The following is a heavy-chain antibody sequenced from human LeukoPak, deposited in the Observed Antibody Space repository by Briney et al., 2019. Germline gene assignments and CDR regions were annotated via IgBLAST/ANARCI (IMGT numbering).Heavy chain of an antibody. V-gene: IGHV1-58*02. CDR1: GFTFTSSA. J-gene: IGHJ5*02. Sequence: ASVKVSCKASGFTFTSSAMQWVRQARGQRLEWIGWIVVGSGNTNYAQKFQERVTITRDMSTSTAYMELSSLRSEDTAVYYCATNLAAAGIYNWFDPWGQGTLVTVSS. CDR2: IVVGSGNT. D-gene: IGHD6-13*01. CDR3: ATNLAAAGIYNWFDP.